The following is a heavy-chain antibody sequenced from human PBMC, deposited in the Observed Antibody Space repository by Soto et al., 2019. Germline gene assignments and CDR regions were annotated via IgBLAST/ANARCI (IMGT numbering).Heavy chain of an antibody. CDR2: IYYTGMT. CDR1: GTSISSTFW. D-gene: IGHD6-25*01. CDR3: ATGPSSRNGYRQFDY. Sequence: LSLTCAVSGTSISSTFWWTWVRQPPGKGLEWITSIYYTGMTYYNPSLKSRVTISVDRSKNQLSLKLNSVTAADRAVYYCATGPSSRNGYRQFDYLGQGTLVTVSS. J-gene: IGHJ4*02. V-gene: IGHV4-4*02.